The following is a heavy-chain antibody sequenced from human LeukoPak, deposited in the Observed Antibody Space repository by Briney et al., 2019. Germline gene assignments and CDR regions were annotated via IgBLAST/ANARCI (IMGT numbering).Heavy chain of an antibody. J-gene: IGHJ4*02. V-gene: IGHV3-23*01. CDR1: GFTFSSYA. Sequence: GGSLRLSCAASGFTFSSYAMSWVRQAPGKGLEWVSGISDIGGSTYYADSVKGRFTISRDNSKNTLYLQMNSLRAEDTAVYYCAKDATAMTGTFDSWGQGTLVTVSS. D-gene: IGHD6-19*01. CDR3: AKDATAMTGTFDS. CDR2: ISDIGGST.